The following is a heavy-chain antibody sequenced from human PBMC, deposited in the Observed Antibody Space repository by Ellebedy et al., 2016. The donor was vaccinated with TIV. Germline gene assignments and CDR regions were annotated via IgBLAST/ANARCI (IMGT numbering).Heavy chain of an antibody. CDR3: ARDMGWGNERINDAFDI. CDR2: INQDGSEK. Sequence: GESLKISCVVSGFSFRSYWMTRVRQAQGKGLEWVANINQDGSEKYYVDSVKGRFSMSRDNAKNSVYLQMNSLRAEDTSIYYCARDMGWGNERINDAFDIWGQGTMVTVSS. V-gene: IGHV3-7*01. CDR1: GFSFRSYW. J-gene: IGHJ3*02. D-gene: IGHD7-27*01.